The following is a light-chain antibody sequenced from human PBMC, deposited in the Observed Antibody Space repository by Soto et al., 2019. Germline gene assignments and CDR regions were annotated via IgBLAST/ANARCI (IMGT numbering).Light chain of an antibody. CDR3: TSYSRYRVLV. Sequence: QSALTQPASVSGSLGQSITISCTGTSSDIGGYKYVSWYQQHPGKAPKLIIFEVSNRPSGVSDRFSGSNSGNTASLTISGLPAEDEADYYCTSYSRYRVLVSGGGNKVTVL. J-gene: IGLJ3*02. CDR1: SSDIGGYKY. CDR2: EVS. V-gene: IGLV2-14*01.